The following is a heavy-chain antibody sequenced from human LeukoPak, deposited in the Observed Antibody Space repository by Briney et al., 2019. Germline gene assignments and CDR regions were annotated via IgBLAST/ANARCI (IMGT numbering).Heavy chain of an antibody. D-gene: IGHD2-15*01. CDR1: GFTFSSYS. CDR2: IDSRSGNI. CDR3: ARGRGPSVCTAPGGLNWFDP. J-gene: IGHJ5*02. Sequence: PGGSLRLSCAGSGFTFSSYSMNWVRQAPGVGLEWISYIDSRSGNIYYADSVKGRFTISRDNAKNSLFLQMSSLRAEDTALYYCARGRGPSVCTAPGGLNWFDPWGQGSLVTVSS. V-gene: IGHV3-48*04.